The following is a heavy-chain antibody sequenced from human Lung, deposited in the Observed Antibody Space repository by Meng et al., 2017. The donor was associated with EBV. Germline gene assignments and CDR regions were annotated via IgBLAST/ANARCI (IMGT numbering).Heavy chain of an antibody. D-gene: IGHD1-7*01. CDR2: TYYRSKWYN. CDR1: GDSVSSNSAA. V-gene: IGHV6-1*02. CDR3: ASSRPLAGNWNYHY. Sequence: QVQRHQSGPGLVKPSQTLSLTCAISGDSVSSNSAAWNLIRQSPSRGLEWLGRTYYRSKWYNDYAVSVKSRITINPDTSKNQFSLQLNSVTPEDTAVYYCASSRPLAGNWNYHYWGQGTLVTVSS. J-gene: IGHJ4*02.